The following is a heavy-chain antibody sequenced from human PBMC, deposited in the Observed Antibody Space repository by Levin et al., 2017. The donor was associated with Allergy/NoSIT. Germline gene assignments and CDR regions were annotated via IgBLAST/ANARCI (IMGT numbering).Heavy chain of an antibody. CDR1: GFTISSNY. Sequence: GGSLRLSCAASGFTISSNYMSWVRQAPGKGLEWVSVIYSGGSTYYADSVKGRFTISRDNSKNTLYLQMNSLRAEDTAVYYCARVGRVGANNWFDPWGQGTLVTVSS. D-gene: IGHD1-26*01. J-gene: IGHJ5*02. V-gene: IGHV3-53*01. CDR3: ARVGRVGANNWFDP. CDR2: IYSGGST.